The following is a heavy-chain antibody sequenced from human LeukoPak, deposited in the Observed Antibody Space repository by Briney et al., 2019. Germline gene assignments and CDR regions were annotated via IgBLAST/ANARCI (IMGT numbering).Heavy chain of an antibody. D-gene: IGHD3-22*01. CDR2: IYHSGIT. J-gene: IGHJ4*02. CDR1: GYSISSGYY. V-gene: IGHV4-38-2*02. CDR3: AGKYYYDISGYFYVDY. Sequence: PSETLSLTCTVSGYSISSGYYWGWVRPSPGKGLEWIGSIYHSGITYYNPSLKSRVTISIDTSKNQFSLKLASVTAADTAMYYCAGKYYYDISGYFYVDYWGQGTQVTVSS.